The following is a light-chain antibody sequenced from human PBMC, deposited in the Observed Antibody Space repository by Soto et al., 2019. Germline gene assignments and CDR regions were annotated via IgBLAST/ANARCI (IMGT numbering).Light chain of an antibody. CDR3: QVWDSSSDHYV. CDR1: NTGSKS. CDR2: YDS. Sequence: SYELTQPPSVSVAPGKTARITCGGNNTGSKSVHWYQQKPGQAPVLVSYYDSDRPSGIPERFSGSNSGNTATLTISRVEAGDEADYYCQVWDSSSDHYVFGTGTKLTVL. V-gene: IGLV3-21*04. J-gene: IGLJ1*01.